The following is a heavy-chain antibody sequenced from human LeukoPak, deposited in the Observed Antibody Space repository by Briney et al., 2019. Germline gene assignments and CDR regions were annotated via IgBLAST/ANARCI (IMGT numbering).Heavy chain of an antibody. Sequence: SVKVSCKASGGTFSSYAISWVRQAPGQGLEWMGGIIPIFGTANYAQKFQGRVTITTDESTSTAHMELSSLRSEDTAVYYCARGVTTVVTPYNWFDPWGQGTLVTVSS. D-gene: IGHD4-23*01. V-gene: IGHV1-69*05. CDR3: ARGVTTVVTPYNWFDP. J-gene: IGHJ5*02. CDR2: IIPIFGTA. CDR1: GGTFSSYA.